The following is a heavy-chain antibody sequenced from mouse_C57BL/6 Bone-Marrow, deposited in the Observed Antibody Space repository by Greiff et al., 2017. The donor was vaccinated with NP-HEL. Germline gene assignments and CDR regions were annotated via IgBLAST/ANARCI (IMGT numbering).Heavy chain of an antibody. V-gene: IGHV14-1*01. CDR1: GFNIKDSY. J-gene: IGHJ1*03. CDR3: TTAGLRYWYFDD. CDR2: IDPEDGDT. Sequence: EVQLQQSGAELVRPGASVKLSCTASGFNIKDSYMHWVKQRPEQGLEWIGRIDPEDGDTEYAPKFQGKATMTADTSSNTAYLQLSSLTSEDTAVYYCTTAGLRYWYFDDWGKGTTVTVSS. D-gene: IGHD2-2*01.